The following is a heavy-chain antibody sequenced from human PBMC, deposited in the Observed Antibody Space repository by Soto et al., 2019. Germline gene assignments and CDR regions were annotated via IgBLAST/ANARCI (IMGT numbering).Heavy chain of an antibody. V-gene: IGHV4-31*02. CDR3: ASGVLLFYEWLAHHASFDY. Sequence: SEALCLTWTVSGGFISRGGNYWSLIRQHPGKGLEWIGYIYYSGSTYYNPSLKSRVTISVDTSKNQFSLKRSSVTAADTAVYYCASGVLLFYEWLAHHASFDYWG. CDR1: GGFISRGGNY. CDR2: IYYSGST. J-gene: IGHJ4*01. D-gene: IGHD3-3*01.